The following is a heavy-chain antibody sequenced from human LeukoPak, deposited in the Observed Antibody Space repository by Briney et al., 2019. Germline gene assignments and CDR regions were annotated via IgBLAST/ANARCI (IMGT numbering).Heavy chain of an antibody. CDR3: ARGRLIVGAPHLREDI. V-gene: IGHV1-69*13. CDR2: IIPIFGTA. Sequence: SVKVSCKASGYTFTGYYMHWVRQAPGQGLEWMGGIIPIFGTANYAQKFQGRVTITADESTSTAYMELSSLRSDDTAVYYCARGRLIVGAPHLREDIWGQGTMVTVSS. D-gene: IGHD1-26*01. CDR1: GYTFTGYY. J-gene: IGHJ3*02.